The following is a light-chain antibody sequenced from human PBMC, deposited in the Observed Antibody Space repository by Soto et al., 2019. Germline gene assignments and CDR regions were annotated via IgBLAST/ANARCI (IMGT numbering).Light chain of an antibody. Sequence: QSVLTQPPSASGTPGQRVTISCSGSSSNIGSNSVNWYQQPPGTAPKLLMYSSNQRPSGVPDRFSGSKSGTSASLAISGLQSDDEADYYCSAWDDSLNGVVFGGGTKLTVL. V-gene: IGLV1-44*01. J-gene: IGLJ2*01. CDR2: SSN. CDR3: SAWDDSLNGVV. CDR1: SSNIGSNS.